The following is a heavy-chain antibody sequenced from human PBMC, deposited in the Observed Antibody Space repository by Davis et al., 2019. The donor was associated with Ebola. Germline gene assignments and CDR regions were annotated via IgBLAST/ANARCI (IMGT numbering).Heavy chain of an antibody. D-gene: IGHD1-1*01. CDR2: INQDGSEE. J-gene: IGHJ1*01. V-gene: IGHV3-7*03. CDR1: GFTFSNFW. Sequence: GESLKISCTVSGFTFSNFWMTWVRQAPGKGLECVANINQDGSEENYVDSVRGRFTISRDNTQNTLYLQMNSLRVDATVAYYCARDQQLFFWGQGTLVTVSS. CDR3: ARDQQLFF.